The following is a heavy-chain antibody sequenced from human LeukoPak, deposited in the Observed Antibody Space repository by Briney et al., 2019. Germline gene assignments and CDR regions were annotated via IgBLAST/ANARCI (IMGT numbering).Heavy chain of an antibody. CDR2: IYYSGST. CDR3: ASGTYYYDSTGFYYYYYGMDV. V-gene: IGHV4-59*08. J-gene: IGHJ6*02. Sequence: PSETLSLTCTVSGGSISSYYWSWIRQPPGKGLEWIGYIYYSGSTNYNPSLKSRVTISVDTSKNQLSLKLSSVTTADTAVYYCASGTYYYDSTGFYYYYYGMDVWGQGTTVTVSS. CDR1: GGSISSYY. D-gene: IGHD3-22*01.